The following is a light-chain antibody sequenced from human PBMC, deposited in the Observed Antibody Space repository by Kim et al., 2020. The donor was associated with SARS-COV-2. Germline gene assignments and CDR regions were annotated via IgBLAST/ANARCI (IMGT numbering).Light chain of an antibody. J-gene: IGKJ1*01. CDR2: AAS. CDR1: QDISNY. CDR3: QKCDSAPWT. V-gene: IGKV1-27*01. Sequence: ASVGDRVTITCRESQDISNYLAWFQLKPGKAPQLLIYAASALQPGVPSRFSGSGSGTDFTLTVTSLQPEDVATYYCQKCDSAPWTFGQGTKVDIK.